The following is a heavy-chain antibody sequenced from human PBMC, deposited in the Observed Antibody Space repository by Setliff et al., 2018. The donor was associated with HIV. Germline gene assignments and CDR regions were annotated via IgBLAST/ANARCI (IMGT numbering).Heavy chain of an antibody. V-gene: IGHV1-18*01. CDR1: GYTFTTEG. CDR3: ARDVEHMMDV. Sequence: EASVKVSCKPSGYTFTTEGLSWVRQAPGQGLEWMGWISTYSDETSYPQNFQGRVTMTTDTSTSTAYMELRSLRSDDTAVYFCARDVEHMMDVWGQGTTVTVSS. CDR2: ISTYSDET. J-gene: IGHJ6*02.